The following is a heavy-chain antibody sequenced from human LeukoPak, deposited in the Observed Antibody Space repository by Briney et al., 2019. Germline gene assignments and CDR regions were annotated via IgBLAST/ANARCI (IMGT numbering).Heavy chain of an antibody. J-gene: IGHJ4*02. CDR1: GFSLSASGVG. V-gene: IGHV2-5*01. CDR3: VHRRGSDWLDY. D-gene: IGHD6-19*01. CDR2: IFWNGYE. Sequence: SGPTLVKPTQTLTLTCTFSGFSLSASGVGVGWVRQPPGKALEWLALIFWNGYERYSPSLKSRLTITKDTSTDLVVLTMTHMDPVDTATYYCVHRRGSDWLDYWGQGTLVTVSS.